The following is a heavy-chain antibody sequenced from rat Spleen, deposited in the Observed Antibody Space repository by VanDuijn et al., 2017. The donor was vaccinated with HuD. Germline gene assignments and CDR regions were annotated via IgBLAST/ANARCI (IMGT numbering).Heavy chain of an antibody. CDR2: ISYEGGST. Sequence: EVQLVESGGGLVQPGRSLKLSCAASGFTFSDYYMAWVRQAPKKGLEWVASISYEGGSTYYGDSVKGRFTVSRDNVKSTLYLQMDSLRSEDTATYYCTTAWVLNYWGQGVMVTVSS. D-gene: IGHD1-7*01. V-gene: IGHV5-20*01. CDR3: TTAWVLNY. CDR1: GFTFSDYY. J-gene: IGHJ2*01.